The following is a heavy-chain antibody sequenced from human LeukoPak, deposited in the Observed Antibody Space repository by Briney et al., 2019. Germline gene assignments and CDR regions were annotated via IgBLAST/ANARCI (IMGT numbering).Heavy chain of an antibody. CDR2: IRGYYGNT. V-gene: IGHV1-18*01. CDR1: GYTFTTYG. Sequence: ASVKVSCKASGYTFTTYGISWVRQAPGQGLEWMGWIRGYYGNTNYAQKFQDRVTMTRNTSISTAYMELSSLRSEDTAVYYCARVVRTTFSYPGYWGQGTLVTVSS. J-gene: IGHJ4*02. CDR3: ARVVRTTFSYPGY. D-gene: IGHD3-16*01.